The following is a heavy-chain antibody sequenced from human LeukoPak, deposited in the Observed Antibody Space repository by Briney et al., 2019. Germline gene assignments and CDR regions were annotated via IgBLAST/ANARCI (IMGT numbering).Heavy chain of an antibody. D-gene: IGHD2-15*01. CDR1: GYTFTSYG. V-gene: IGHV1-18*01. CDR2: ISAYNGNT. Sequence: ASVKVSCKASGYTFTSYGISWVRQAPGQGLEWMGWISAYNGNTNYAQKLQGRVTMTTDTSTSTAYMELRSLRSDDTAVYYCARGPLTSIVVVVAATRTDAFDIWGQGTMVTVSS. J-gene: IGHJ3*02. CDR3: ARGPLTSIVVVVAATRTDAFDI.